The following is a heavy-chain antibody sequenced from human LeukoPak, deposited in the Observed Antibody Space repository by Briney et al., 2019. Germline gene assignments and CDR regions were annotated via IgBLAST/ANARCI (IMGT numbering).Heavy chain of an antibody. Sequence: GGSLRLSCAASGFTFSSYSMNWVRQAPGKGLEWVSSISSSSSYIYYADSVKGRFTISRDNAKNSLYLQMNSLRAEDTAVYYCARQRWIQLWSEYYYYMDVWGKGTTVTVSS. D-gene: IGHD5-18*01. CDR1: GFTFSSYS. V-gene: IGHV3-21*01. J-gene: IGHJ6*03. CDR3: ARQRWIQLWSEYYYYMDV. CDR2: ISSSSSYI.